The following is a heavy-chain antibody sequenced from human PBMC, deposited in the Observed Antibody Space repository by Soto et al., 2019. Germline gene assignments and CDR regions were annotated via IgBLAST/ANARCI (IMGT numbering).Heavy chain of an antibody. V-gene: IGHV3-30*03. CDR3: ATDRALGATLGAIDF. CDR1: GFTFSSYG. D-gene: IGHD1-26*01. CDR2: ISYDGSNK. Sequence: GSLRLSCAASGFTFSSYGMHWVRQAPGKGLEWVAVISYDGSNKYYADSVKGRFTISRDNSQKTLYLQMNSLRPEDTALYYCATDRALGATLGAIDFWGQGTLVTVSS. J-gene: IGHJ4*02.